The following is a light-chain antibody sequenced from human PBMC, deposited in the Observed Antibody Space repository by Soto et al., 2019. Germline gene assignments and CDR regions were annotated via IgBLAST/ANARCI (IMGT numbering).Light chain of an antibody. V-gene: IGKV1-5*01. CDR3: QQYNGYSTWT. CDR1: QSINIW. Sequence: DIQLTQSPSTLSASVGDRITLTCRASQSINIWLAWYEQTPGKAPKILSFDPSRLSTGVPSRFSGSGSGTEFTLTICGPQPNDFATYYCQQYNGYSTWTFGQGTRVETK. J-gene: IGKJ1*01. CDR2: DPS.